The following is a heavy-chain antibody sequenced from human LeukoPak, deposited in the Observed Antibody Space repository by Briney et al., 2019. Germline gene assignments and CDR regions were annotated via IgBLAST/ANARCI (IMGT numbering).Heavy chain of an antibody. D-gene: IGHD3-10*01. CDR2: ISGSGHST. V-gene: IGHV3-23*01. CDR3: AKDSAL. Sequence: GGSLRLSCAASKSTFSSFAITWVRQAPGKGLEWVSSISGSGHSTYYADSVRGRFTISRDNSKNTLYLQMNSLRAEDTAVYYCAKDSALWGQGTLVTVAS. CDR1: KSTFSSFA. J-gene: IGHJ4*02.